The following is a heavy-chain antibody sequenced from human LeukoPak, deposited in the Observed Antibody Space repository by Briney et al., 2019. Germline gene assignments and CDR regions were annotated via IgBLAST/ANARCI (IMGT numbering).Heavy chain of an antibody. CDR3: ARRWFGELL. V-gene: IGHV4-39*01. Sequence: SETLSLTCTVSGGSISSSSYYWVWIRQPPGKALEWIGSLYYSGNTYYNPSLKSRVTISVDTSKNQFSLKVRSVTAADTAIYYCARRWFGELLWGQGTLVTVSS. J-gene: IGHJ4*02. CDR1: GGSISSSSYY. CDR2: LYYSGNT. D-gene: IGHD3-10*01.